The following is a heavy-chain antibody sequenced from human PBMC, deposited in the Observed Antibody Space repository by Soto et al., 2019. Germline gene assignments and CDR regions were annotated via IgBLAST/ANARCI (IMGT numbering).Heavy chain of an antibody. V-gene: IGHV3-23*01. Sequence: GGSLRLSCAASGSTFSSYAMSWVRQAPGKGLECVSGISASGGGTRYADSVKGRFTISRDNSKNMLYLQMNSLRADDTAVYYCAKELTIWKQLIQYFQDWGRGTVVTVSS. J-gene: IGHJ1*01. CDR1: GSTFSSYA. CDR2: ISASGGGT. D-gene: IGHD5-18*01. CDR3: AKELTIWKQLIQYFQD.